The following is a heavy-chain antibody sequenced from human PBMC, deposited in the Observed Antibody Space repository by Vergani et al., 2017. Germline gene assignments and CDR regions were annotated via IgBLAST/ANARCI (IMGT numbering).Heavy chain of an antibody. V-gene: IGHV3-48*01. Sequence: EVQLVESGGGLVQPGRSLRLSCAASGFTFDDYAMHWVRQAPGKGLEWVSYISSSSSTIYYADSVKGRFTISRDNAKNSLYLQMNSLRAEDTAVYYCASQYCSSTSCYVPFDYWGQGTLVTVSS. D-gene: IGHD2-2*01. CDR3: ASQYCSSTSCYVPFDY. J-gene: IGHJ4*02. CDR2: ISSSSSTI. CDR1: GFTFDDYA.